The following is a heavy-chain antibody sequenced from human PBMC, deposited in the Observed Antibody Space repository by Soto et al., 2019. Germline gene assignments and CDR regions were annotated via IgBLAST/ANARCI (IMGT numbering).Heavy chain of an antibody. CDR3: AREAESVVGASYFYFYGMDV. J-gene: IGHJ6*02. CDR1: VFTFNNYA. D-gene: IGHD1-26*01. V-gene: IGHV3-30-3*01. Sequence: GGSLRLSCAASVFTFNNYAMHWVRQAPGKGLEWVALISHDGSNRYFADSVKGRLTISRDNSKSTLYLQINSLRAEDTAVYFCAREAESVVGASYFYFYGMDVWGQGTTVTVSS. CDR2: ISHDGSNR.